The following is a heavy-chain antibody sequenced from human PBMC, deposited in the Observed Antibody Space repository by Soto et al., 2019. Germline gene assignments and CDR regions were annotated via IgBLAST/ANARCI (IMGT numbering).Heavy chain of an antibody. V-gene: IGHV3-48*01. CDR2: ISSSSSTI. J-gene: IGHJ6*02. CDR1: GFTFSTYS. Sequence: PGGSLRLSCAASGFTFSTYSMNWVRQAPGKGLEWVSYISSSSSTIFYTDSVKGRFTVSRDNAKNSLYLQMNSLRAEDTAVYYCARALYGSGSFYYYGMDVWGQGTTVTVSS. CDR3: ARALYGSGSFYYYGMDV. D-gene: IGHD3-10*01.